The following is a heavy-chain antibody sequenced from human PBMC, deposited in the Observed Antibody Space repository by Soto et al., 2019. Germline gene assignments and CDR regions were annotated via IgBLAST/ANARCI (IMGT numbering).Heavy chain of an antibody. V-gene: IGHV3-11*01. Sequence: PGGSLRRSGAASGFTFSDYYMSWIRQAPGKGLEWVSYISSSGSTIYYADSVKGRFTISRDNAKNSLYLQMNSLRAEDTAVDYCARDNYGILTGLFDYWGQGTLVPVSS. CDR1: GFTFSDYY. CDR2: ISSSGSTI. J-gene: IGHJ4*02. D-gene: IGHD3-9*01. CDR3: ARDNYGILTGLFDY.